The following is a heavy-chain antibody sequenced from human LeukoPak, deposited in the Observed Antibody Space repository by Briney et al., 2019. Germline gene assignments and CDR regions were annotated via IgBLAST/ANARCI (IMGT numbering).Heavy chain of an antibody. V-gene: IGHV4-59*01. Sequence: ETLSLTCTVSGGSISSYYWSWIRQPPGKGLEWIGYIYYSGSTDYNPSLESRVTISVDTSKNQFSLKLSSVTAADTAVYYCARAGKSSSWYGANYYYYMDVWGKGTTVTISS. CDR2: IYYSGST. J-gene: IGHJ6*03. CDR1: GGSISSYY. D-gene: IGHD6-13*01. CDR3: ARAGKSSSWYGANYYYYMDV.